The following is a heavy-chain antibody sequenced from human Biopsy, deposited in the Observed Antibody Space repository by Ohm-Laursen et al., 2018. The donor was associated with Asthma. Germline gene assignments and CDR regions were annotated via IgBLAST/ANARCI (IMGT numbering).Heavy chain of an antibody. V-gene: IGHV1-18*01. CDR3: ARDPGGFDP. Sequence: ASVKVSCKASGYTFTSTVYGISWVRQAPGHGFEWMGWISPHTGDTNYAQMLRGRVTMTTDTSTSKAYMELRGLRSDDTAVYYCARDPGGFDPWGQGTLVTVSS. D-gene: IGHD3-10*01. CDR2: ISPHTGDT. J-gene: IGHJ5*02. CDR1: GYTFTSTVYG.